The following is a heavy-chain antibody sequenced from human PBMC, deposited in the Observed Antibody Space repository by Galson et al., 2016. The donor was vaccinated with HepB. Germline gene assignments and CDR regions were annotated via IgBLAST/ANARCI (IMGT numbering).Heavy chain of an antibody. CDR1: GFTVSSKY. V-gene: IGHV3-53*01. Sequence: SLRLSCAASGFTVSSKYMSWVRQAPGKGLEWVSVIYSGGSAYYADSVKGRSTISRDNSKNTLYLQMNSLRAEDTAVYYCAREGLYTVAYPLYIMDVWGQGTTVTVSS. J-gene: IGHJ6*02. CDR2: IYSGGSA. CDR3: AREGLYTVAYPLYIMDV. D-gene: IGHD4-23*01.